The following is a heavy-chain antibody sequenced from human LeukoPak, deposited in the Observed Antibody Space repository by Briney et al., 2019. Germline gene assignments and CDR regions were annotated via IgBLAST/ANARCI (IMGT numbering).Heavy chain of an antibody. D-gene: IGHD2-15*01. CDR1: GYTFTGYY. CDR3: ARGDDIVVVVAATPGLGAEYFQH. V-gene: IGHV1-2*04. J-gene: IGHJ1*01. CDR2: INPNSGGT. Sequence: ASVKVSCKASGYTFTGYYMHWVRQAPGQGLEWMGWINPNSGGTNYAQKFQGWVTMTRDTSISTAYMELSRLRSDDTAVYYCARGDDIVVVVAATPGLGAEYFQHWGQGTLVTVSS.